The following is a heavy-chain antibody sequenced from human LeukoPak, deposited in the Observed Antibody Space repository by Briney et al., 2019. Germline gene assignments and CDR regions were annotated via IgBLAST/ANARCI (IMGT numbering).Heavy chain of an antibody. CDR1: GFTFSSYS. V-gene: IGHV3-21*01. CDR2: ISSSSSYI. CDR3: ARDQKYIVATIDY. Sequence: GGSLRLSCAASGFTFSSYSMNWVRQAPGKGLEWVSSISSSSSYIYYADSVKGRFTISRDNAKNSLYLQMNSLRAEDTAVYYCARDQKYIVATIDYWGQGTLVTVSS. J-gene: IGHJ4*02. D-gene: IGHD5-12*01.